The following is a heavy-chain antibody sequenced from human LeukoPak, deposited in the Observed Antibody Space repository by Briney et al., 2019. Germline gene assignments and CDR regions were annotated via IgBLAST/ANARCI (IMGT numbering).Heavy chain of an antibody. CDR2: ISGSGGST. D-gene: IGHD2-2*01. Sequence: GGSLRLSCAASGFTFSSYGMRWVRQAPGKGLEWVSAISGSGGSTYYADSVKGRFTISRDNSKNTLYLQMHSLRAEDTAVYYCAKESLRVVPSATFDYWGQRALVTVSS. CDR1: GFTFSSYG. J-gene: IGHJ4*02. CDR3: AKESLRVVPSATFDY. V-gene: IGHV3-23*01.